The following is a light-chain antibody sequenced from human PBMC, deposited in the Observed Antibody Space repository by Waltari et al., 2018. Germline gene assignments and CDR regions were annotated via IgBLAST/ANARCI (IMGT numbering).Light chain of an antibody. Sequence: SYGRPQPPSVSVSPGQTASITSSGDNLGERLASWYQQQPGQSPLLVIYQTSKRPSAIPERCSGATSGNTATLTISGTQAMDEADYYCQAWDSSTADYVFGTGTKVTVL. V-gene: IGLV3-1*01. J-gene: IGLJ1*01. CDR3: QAWDSSTADYV. CDR1: NLGERL. CDR2: QTS.